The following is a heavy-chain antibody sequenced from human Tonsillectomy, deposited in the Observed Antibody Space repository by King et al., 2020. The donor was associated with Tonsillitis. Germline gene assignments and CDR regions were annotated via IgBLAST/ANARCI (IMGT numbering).Heavy chain of an antibody. CDR1: GFTFSSYA. CDR2: IIGSGGST. V-gene: IGHV3-23*04. Sequence: VQLVQSWGGLVQPGGSLRLSCAASGFTFSSYAMSWVRQAPGKGLEWVSAIIGSGGSTYYAESGKGRVTISRDNSKKTRYLQMNSLRAEDTAVYYCAKEREHDYGNYFDYWGQGTLVTVSS. D-gene: IGHD4-17*01. CDR3: AKEREHDYGNYFDY. J-gene: IGHJ4*02.